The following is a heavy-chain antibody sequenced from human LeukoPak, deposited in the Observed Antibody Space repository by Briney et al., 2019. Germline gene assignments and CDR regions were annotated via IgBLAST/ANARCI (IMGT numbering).Heavy chain of an antibody. CDR2: IKQDGSEK. D-gene: IGHD3-22*01. J-gene: IGHJ4*02. CDR3: ARVSYDSSGYFDRLFDY. Sequence: GGSLRLSCAASGFTFSSYWMSWVRQAPGKGLEWVANIKQDGSEKYYVDSVKGRFTISRDNAKNSLYLQMNSLRAEDTAVYYCARVSYDSSGYFDRLFDYWGQGTLVTVSS. CDR1: GFTFSSYW. V-gene: IGHV3-7*03.